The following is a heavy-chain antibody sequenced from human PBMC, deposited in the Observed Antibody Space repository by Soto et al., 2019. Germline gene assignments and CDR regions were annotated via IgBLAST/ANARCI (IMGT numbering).Heavy chain of an antibody. Sequence: EVPLVESGGGLVQPGGSLKLSCAVSGFTFSRSAIHWVRQAPGKGLEWVGRIRSKANSYATAYGVSVEGRFTIARDDSKNTAYLQLGSLKNEDTAVYYCTTGYDSSTNWGQGTLVTVSS. CDR1: GFTFSRSA. J-gene: IGHJ4*02. CDR3: TTGYDSSTN. CDR2: IRSKANSYAT. D-gene: IGHD3-22*01. V-gene: IGHV3-73*01.